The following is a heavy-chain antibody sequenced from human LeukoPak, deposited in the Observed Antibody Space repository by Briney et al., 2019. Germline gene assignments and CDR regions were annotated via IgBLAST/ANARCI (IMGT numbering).Heavy chain of an antibody. CDR1: GFTFSSYG. CDR3: AKVPGATVTTVGTNYYSYYYMDV. Sequence: GGSLRLSCAASGFTFSSYGMSWVRQAPGKGLEWVSAISGSGGSTYYADSVKGRFTISRDNSKNTLYLQMNSLRAEDTAMYYCAKVPGATVTTVGTNYYSYYYMDVWGKGTTVTISS. V-gene: IGHV3-23*01. J-gene: IGHJ6*03. CDR2: ISGSGGST. D-gene: IGHD4-17*01.